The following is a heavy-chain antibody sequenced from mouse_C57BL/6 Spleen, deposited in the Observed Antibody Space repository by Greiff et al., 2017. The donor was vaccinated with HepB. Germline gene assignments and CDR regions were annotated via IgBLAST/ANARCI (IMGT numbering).Heavy chain of an antibody. D-gene: IGHD2-2*01. CDR3: ARRGRYGYYYFDY. V-gene: IGHV5-17*01. CDR2: ISSGSSTI. J-gene: IGHJ2*01. CDR1: GFTFSDYG. Sequence: VQLQQSGGGLVKPGGSLKLSCAASGFTFSDYGMHWVRQAQEKGLEWVAYISSGSSTIYYADKVKGRSTISRDNAKNTLFLQMTSLRSEDTAMYDGARRGRYGYYYFDYWGQGTTLTVSS.